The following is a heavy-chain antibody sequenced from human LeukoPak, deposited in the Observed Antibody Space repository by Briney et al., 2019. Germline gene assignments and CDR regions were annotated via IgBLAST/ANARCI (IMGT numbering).Heavy chain of an antibody. J-gene: IGHJ4*02. Sequence: GGSLRLSCAASGFTFSSYAMSWVRQAPGKGLEWVSAISGSGGSTYYADSVKGRFTISRDNSKNTLYLQMNSLRAEDTAVYYCAKDEIGAYSSGHIGGFDYWGQGTLVTVSS. CDR3: AKDEIGAYSSGHIGGFDY. V-gene: IGHV3-23*01. CDR2: ISGSGGST. D-gene: IGHD6-19*01. CDR1: GFTFSSYA.